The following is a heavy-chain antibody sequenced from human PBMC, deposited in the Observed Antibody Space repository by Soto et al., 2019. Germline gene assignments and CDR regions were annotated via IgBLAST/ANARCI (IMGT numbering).Heavy chain of an antibody. V-gene: IGHV4-30-4*01. CDR3: ATRIAARPDYYYGMDV. J-gene: IGHJ6*02. CDR1: GGSISSGDYY. Sequence: PSETLSLTCTVSGGSISSGDYYWSWIRQPPGKGLEWIGYIYYSGSTYYNPSLKSRVTISVDTFKNQFSLKLSSVTAADTAVYYCATRIAARPDYYYGMDVWGQGTTVTVSS. D-gene: IGHD6-6*01. CDR2: IYYSGST.